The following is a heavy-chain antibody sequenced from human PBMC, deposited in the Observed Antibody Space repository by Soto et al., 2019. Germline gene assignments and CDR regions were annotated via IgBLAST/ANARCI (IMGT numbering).Heavy chain of an antibody. D-gene: IGHD6-13*01. Sequence: QVQLVQSGAEVKKPGASVKVSCKASGYTFTSYGISWVRQAPGQGLEWMGWISAYNGNTNYAQKLQGRVTMTTDTATSTAYVELRSMRADDTAVYYCARYNSSWDAFDIWGQGTMVTVSS. CDR1: GYTFTSYG. J-gene: IGHJ3*02. CDR2: ISAYNGNT. V-gene: IGHV1-18*01. CDR3: ARYNSSWDAFDI.